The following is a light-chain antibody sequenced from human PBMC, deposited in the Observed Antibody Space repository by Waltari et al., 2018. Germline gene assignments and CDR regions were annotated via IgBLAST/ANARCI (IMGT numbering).Light chain of an antibody. CDR3: QQRNKWPRT. Sequence: EIVLTQSPATLSVSPGERATLSCRASQSISGDLGWYQHKPGLPPRLLIYDASYRATGIPARFRGSGSGTDFTLTISSLEPEDFVGYYCQQRNKWPRTFGQGTKVEIK. J-gene: IGKJ1*01. V-gene: IGKV3-11*01. CDR1: QSISGD. CDR2: DAS.